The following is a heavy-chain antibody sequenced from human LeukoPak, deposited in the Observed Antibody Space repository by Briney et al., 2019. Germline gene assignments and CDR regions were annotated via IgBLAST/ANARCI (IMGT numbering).Heavy chain of an antibody. V-gene: IGHV1-2*02. D-gene: IGHD4-23*01. CDR1: RFTFTGSY. Sequence: ASVKVCCKASRFTFTGSYIHWVRQAPGQGLEWMGWVNPNSGGTNYARMFQGRVTMTRDTSINTAYMELSGLRSDDTAVYYCARDSYGGNWSLGYWGQGTLVTVSS. CDR2: VNPNSGGT. J-gene: IGHJ4*02. CDR3: ARDSYGGNWSLGY.